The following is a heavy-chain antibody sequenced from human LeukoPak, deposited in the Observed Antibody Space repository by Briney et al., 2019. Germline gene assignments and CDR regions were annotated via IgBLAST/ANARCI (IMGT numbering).Heavy chain of an antibody. V-gene: IGHV4-34*01. Sequence: SETPSLTCAVYGXSFSGYYWSWIRQPPGKGLEWIGEINHSGSTNYNPSLKSRVTISVDTSKNQFSLKLSSVTAADTAVYYCARGKRGYSSSWYDYWGQGTLVTVSS. D-gene: IGHD6-13*01. CDR3: ARGKRGYSSSWYDY. J-gene: IGHJ4*02. CDR1: GXSFSGYY. CDR2: INHSGST.